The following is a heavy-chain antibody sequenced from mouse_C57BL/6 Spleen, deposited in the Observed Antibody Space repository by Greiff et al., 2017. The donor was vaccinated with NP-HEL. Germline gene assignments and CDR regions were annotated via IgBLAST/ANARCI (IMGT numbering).Heavy chain of an antibody. CDR1: GFTFSSYA. V-gene: IGHV5-4*01. Sequence: EVQGVESGGGLVKPGGSLKLSCAASGFTFSSYAMSWVRQTPEKRLEWVATISDGGSYTYYPDNVKGRFTISRDNAKNNMYLKMSTLKSEATAMYDCSSTHDYYSSSYGAMDYWGQGTSVTVSS. D-gene: IGHD1-1*01. J-gene: IGHJ4*01. CDR3: SSTHDYYSSSYGAMDY. CDR2: ISDGGSYT.